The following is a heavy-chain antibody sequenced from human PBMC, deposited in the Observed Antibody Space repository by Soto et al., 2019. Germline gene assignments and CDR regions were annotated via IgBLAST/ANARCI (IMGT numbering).Heavy chain of an antibody. CDR2: INHSGST. J-gene: IGHJ5*02. CDR3: ASSGIAAAGRHIDP. CDR1: GGSFSGYY. Sequence: SETLSLTCAVYGGSFSGYYWSWIRQPPGKGLEWIGEINHSGSTNYNPSLKSRVTISVDTSKNQFSLKLSSVTAADTAVYYCASSGIAAAGRHIDPWGLGTLVTVSS. V-gene: IGHV4-34*01. D-gene: IGHD6-13*01.